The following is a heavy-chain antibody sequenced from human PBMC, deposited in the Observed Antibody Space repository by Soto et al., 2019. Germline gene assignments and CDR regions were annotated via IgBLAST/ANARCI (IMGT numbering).Heavy chain of an antibody. CDR3: ARGNYYAMDV. CDR2: INNDGSTT. J-gene: IGHJ6*02. Sequence: EVQLVESGGGLVQPRGSLRLSCAASGFAFSSYWMHWVRQAPGKGLVWVSRINNDGSTTYYEDSVKGRFTISRDNGKNTLYLQMNSLRADDTAVYYCARGNYYAMDVWGQGTTVTVSS. D-gene: IGHD3-10*01. V-gene: IGHV3-74*01. CDR1: GFAFSSYW.